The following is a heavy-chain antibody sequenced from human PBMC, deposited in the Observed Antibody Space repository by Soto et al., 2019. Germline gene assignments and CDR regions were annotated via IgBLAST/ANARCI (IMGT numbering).Heavy chain of an antibody. V-gene: IGHV1-69*13. CDR1: GGTFSSYA. J-gene: IGHJ4*02. D-gene: IGHD2-15*01. CDR3: ARWLGGSSSLVRYYFAD. CDR2: IIPIFGTA. Sequence: SVKGSCKASGGTFSSYAISWVRQAPGQGLEWMGGIIPIFGTANYAQKFQGRVTITADESTSTAYMGLSSLRSEDTAVYYCARWLGGSSSLVRYYFADWGQGTLVFVSS.